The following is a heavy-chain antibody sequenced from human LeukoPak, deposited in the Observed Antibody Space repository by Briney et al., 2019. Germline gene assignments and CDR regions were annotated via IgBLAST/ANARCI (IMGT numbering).Heavy chain of an antibody. V-gene: IGHV1-69*04. D-gene: IGHD3-9*01. CDR1: GGTFSSYA. CDR2: IIPILGIA. J-gene: IGHJ3*02. CDR3: AREVYYDILTGYSSDAFDI. Sequence: SVKVSCKASGGTFSSYAISWVRQAPGQGLEWMGRIIPILGIANYAQKFRGRVTITADKSTSTAYMELSSLRSEDTAVYYCAREVYYDILTGYSSDAFDIWGQGTMVTVSS.